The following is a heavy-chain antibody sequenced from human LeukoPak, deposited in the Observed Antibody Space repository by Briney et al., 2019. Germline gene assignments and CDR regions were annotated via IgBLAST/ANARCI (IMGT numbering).Heavy chain of an antibody. CDR1: GFSLSTSGVG. J-gene: IGHJ4*02. Sequence: SGPTLVKPTQTLTLTCTFSGFSLSTSGVGVGWIRQPPGKALEWLALIYWDDDKRYSPSLKSRLTITKDTSKNQVVLTMTNMDPVDTATYYCAHTLGYYDSSGYYNFEDYWGQGTLVTVSS. CDR3: AHTLGYYDSSGYYNFEDY. D-gene: IGHD3-22*01. CDR2: IYWDDDK. V-gene: IGHV2-5*02.